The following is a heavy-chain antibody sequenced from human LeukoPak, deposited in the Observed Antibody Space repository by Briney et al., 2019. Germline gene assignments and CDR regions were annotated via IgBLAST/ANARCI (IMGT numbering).Heavy chain of an antibody. CDR2: ISGSTGET. CDR3: ARDIRDINYAPFEY. CDR1: GFTFSTYA. J-gene: IGHJ4*02. D-gene: IGHD2-15*01. Sequence: GGSLRLSCGASGFTFSTYAMSWVRQAPGKGLEWVAVISGSTGETYYADSVRGRFTISRDNSKNTVSLQMNSLRAGDMAVYYCARDIRDINYAPFEYWGQGTTVTVSS. V-gene: IGHV3-23*01.